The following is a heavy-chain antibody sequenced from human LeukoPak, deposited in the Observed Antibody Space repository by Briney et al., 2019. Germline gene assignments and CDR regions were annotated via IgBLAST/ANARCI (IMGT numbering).Heavy chain of an antibody. J-gene: IGHJ4*02. V-gene: IGHV4-34*01. Sequence: PSETLSLTCPVYGGSFSGYYWSWIRQPPGKGLEWIGEINHSGSTNYNPSLKSRVTISVDTSKNQFSLKLSSVTAADTAVYYCARGGPYQELDYWGQGTLVTVSS. CDR2: INHSGST. CDR3: ARGGPYQELDY. D-gene: IGHD2-2*01. CDR1: GGSFSGYY.